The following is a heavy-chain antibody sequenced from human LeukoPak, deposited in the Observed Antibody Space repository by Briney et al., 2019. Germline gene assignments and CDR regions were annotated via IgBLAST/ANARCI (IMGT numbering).Heavy chain of an antibody. CDR2: IYYSWST. J-gene: IGHJ5*02. CDR3: ARVGGDSSGDWGFDP. V-gene: IGHV4-59*01. Sequence: ASETLSLPCTVPVGPISSYYWSWMRQPPGKGRVGMGYIYYSWSTNYNPSLKSRVTISVDTSKVQFSMKLSSVTAADSAVYYCARVGGDSSGDWGFDPWGQGTLVSVSS. CDR1: VGPISSYY. D-gene: IGHD3-22*01.